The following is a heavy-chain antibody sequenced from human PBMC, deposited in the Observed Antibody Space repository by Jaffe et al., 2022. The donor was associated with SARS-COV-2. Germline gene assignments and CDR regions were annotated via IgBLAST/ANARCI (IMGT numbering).Heavy chain of an antibody. J-gene: IGHJ4*02. V-gene: IGHV3-21*01. D-gene: IGHD1-1*01. Sequence: EVHLVESGGGLVKPGGSLRLSCTASGFSFNIYSMNWVRQAPGKGLEWVSSINAYSTYMFYGDSVKGRFTISRDNAKNSLYLEMNSLRDEDTAIYYCARGSGTTTANSVVDYWGQGTLVTVSS. CDR3: ARGSGTTTANSVVDY. CDR1: GFSFNIYS. CDR2: INAYSTYM.